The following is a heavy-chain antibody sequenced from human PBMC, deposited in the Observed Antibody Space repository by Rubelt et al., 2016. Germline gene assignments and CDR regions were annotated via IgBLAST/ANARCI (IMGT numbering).Heavy chain of an antibody. V-gene: IGHV3-30*04. CDR1: GFTFSSYA. J-gene: IGHJ6*02. CDR2: ISYDGSKK. D-gene: IGHD3-10*01. Sequence: QVQLVESGGGVVQPGRSLRLSCAASGFTFSSYAMHWVRQAPGKGLEWVAVISYDGSKKYYADSLKGRLTISRGKSRKTRYLQLNSLGPEETAVYYCARDVWFGEFDYYYGMDVWGQGTTVTVSS. CDR3: ARDVWFGEFDYYYGMDV.